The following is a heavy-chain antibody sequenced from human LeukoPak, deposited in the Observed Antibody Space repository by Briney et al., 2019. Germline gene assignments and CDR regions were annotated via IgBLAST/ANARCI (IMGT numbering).Heavy chain of an antibody. D-gene: IGHD1-26*01. CDR3: ATSPRGRTWELQYYFDC. CDR1: GGSFSSYA. J-gene: IGHJ4*02. Sequence: ASVKVSCKASGGSFSSYAISWVRQAPGQGLEWMGGVIPILGIANYAQKFQGRVTITADKSTSTAYMELSSLRSEDTAVYYCATSPRGRTWELQYYFDCWGQGTLVTVSS. CDR2: VIPILGIA. V-gene: IGHV1-69*10.